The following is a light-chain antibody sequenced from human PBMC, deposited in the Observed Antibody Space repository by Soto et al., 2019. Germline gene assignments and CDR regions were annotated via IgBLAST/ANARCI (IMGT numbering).Light chain of an antibody. J-gene: IGKJ1*01. CDR3: QQSYGTPWT. Sequence: DIQMTQSPSSLSSSVRYRITITCLASQSISNHLNWYQQKPWKGPNLLIYAASSLQRGVPSRFSGSGSGRDFVLTISSLQPEDSATYYCQQSYGTPWTFGQGTKV. CDR2: AAS. CDR1: QSISNH. V-gene: IGKV1-39*01.